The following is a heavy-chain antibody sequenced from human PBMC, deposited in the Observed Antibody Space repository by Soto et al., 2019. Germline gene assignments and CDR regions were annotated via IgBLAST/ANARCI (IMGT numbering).Heavy chain of an antibody. J-gene: IGHJ6*02. CDR1: GFTFSSYG. Sequence: QVQLVESGGGVVQPGRSLRLSCAASGFTFSSYGMHWVRQAPGKGLEWVAVISYDGSNKYYADSVKGRFTISRDNSKNTLYLQMNILRAEDTAVYYCAKDFRDCSGGSCYGGYYYYGMDVWGQGTTVTVSS. CDR3: AKDFRDCSGGSCYGGYYYYGMDV. CDR2: ISYDGSNK. V-gene: IGHV3-30*18. D-gene: IGHD2-15*01.